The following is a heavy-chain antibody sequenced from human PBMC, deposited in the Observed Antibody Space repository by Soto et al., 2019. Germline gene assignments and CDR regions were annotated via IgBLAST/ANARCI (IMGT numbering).Heavy chain of an antibody. Sequence: ASVNVSCKASGYTFTSYDINWVRQAAGQGLEWMGWMNPNNENTAYAQKFQGRVTMTSDASISTAYMELSSLRTEDTAVYYCATVGLVGASTFDYWGRGTLVTVSS. V-gene: IGHV1-8*01. D-gene: IGHD1-26*01. CDR1: GYTFTSYD. CDR2: MNPNNENT. J-gene: IGHJ4*02. CDR3: ATVGLVGASTFDY.